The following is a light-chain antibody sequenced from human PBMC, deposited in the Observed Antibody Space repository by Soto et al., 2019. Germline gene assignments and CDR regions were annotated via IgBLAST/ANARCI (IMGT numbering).Light chain of an antibody. CDR2: KTS. Sequence: DIQMTQSPSTLSASVGDRVTITCRASQISSNRLAWYQQKPGKAPKLLIYKTSSLECGVPARFSGSGSGTEFTLTISSLQPDDFATYFCQHYDTYSPFGGGTKVEIK. J-gene: IGKJ4*02. CDR3: QHYDTYSP. V-gene: IGKV1-5*03. CDR1: QISSNR.